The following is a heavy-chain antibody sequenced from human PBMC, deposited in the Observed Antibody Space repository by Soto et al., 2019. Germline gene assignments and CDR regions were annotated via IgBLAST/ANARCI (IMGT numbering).Heavy chain of an antibody. V-gene: IGHV4-30-4*01. Sequence: QVQLQESGPGLVKPSQTLSLTCTVSGGSITSGDHYWTWIRPSPGKGLEGIGHIYYSGSTYYNPSLKSRLAISLDTSKNQFSLNLSSVTAADTAVYYCASRVSLVRAVWGFDPWGQGTLVTVSS. CDR2: IYYSGST. D-gene: IGHD3-10*01. CDR1: GGSITSGDHY. CDR3: ASRVSLVRAVWGFDP. J-gene: IGHJ5*02.